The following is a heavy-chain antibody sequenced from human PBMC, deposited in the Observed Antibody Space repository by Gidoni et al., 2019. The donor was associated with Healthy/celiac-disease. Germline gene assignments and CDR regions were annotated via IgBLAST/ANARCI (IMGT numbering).Heavy chain of an antibody. CDR3: TRDCITIFGVAPVCGMDV. CDR1: GFTFGDYA. Sequence: EVQLVESGGGLVTPGRSLRLSCTASGFTFGDYAMSWFRQAPGKGLEWVGFIRSKAYGGTTEYAESVKGRFTISRDDSKSIAYLQMNSLKTEDTAVYYCTRDCITIFGVAPVCGMDVWGQGTTVTVSS. CDR2: IRSKAYGGTT. D-gene: IGHD3-3*01. J-gene: IGHJ6*02. V-gene: IGHV3-49*05.